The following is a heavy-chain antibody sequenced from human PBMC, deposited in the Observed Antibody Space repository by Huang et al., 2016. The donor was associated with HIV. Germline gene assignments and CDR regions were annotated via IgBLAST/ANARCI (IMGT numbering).Heavy chain of an antibody. V-gene: IGHV3-23*01. CDR2: ITGRGSSS. Sequence: EVQLLESGGGLVQPGGSLRLSCAASGFTFSSYAMSWVRQAPGEGLEWVSSITGRGSSSYYAYSVKGRFTISRDNSKNTLYLQMNSLRAEDTAIYYCAKADSGAAAGSLVDYWGQGTLVTVSS. CDR3: AKADSGAAAGSLVDY. D-gene: IGHD6-13*01. CDR1: GFTFSSYA. J-gene: IGHJ4*02.